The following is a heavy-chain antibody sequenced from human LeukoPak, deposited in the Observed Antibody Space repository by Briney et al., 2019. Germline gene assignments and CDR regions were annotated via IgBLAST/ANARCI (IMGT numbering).Heavy chain of an antibody. CDR1: GFTFSDYY. D-gene: IGHD1-14*01. J-gene: IGHJ4*02. V-gene: IGHV3-11*01. Sequence: GGSQRLSCAASGFTFSDYYMSWIRQAPGKGLEWVSYISSSGSTIYYADSVKGRFTISRDNAKNSLCLQMNSLRAEDTAVYYCARVWNNWNHDYWGQGTLVTVSS. CDR2: ISSSGSTI. CDR3: ARVWNNWNHDY.